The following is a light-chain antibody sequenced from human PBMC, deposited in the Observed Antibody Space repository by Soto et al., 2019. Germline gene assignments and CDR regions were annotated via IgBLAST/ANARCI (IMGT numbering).Light chain of an antibody. CDR2: EVN. CDR1: SSDVGSYNL. J-gene: IGLJ1*01. Sequence: SALTQPASVSGSPGQSITISCTGTSSDVGSYNLVSWYQQHPGKAPKLMIYEVNKRPSGVSNRLSGSKSGNTASLTISGLQAEDEADYYCCSYAGSPYVFGTGTKVTVL. V-gene: IGLV2-23*02. CDR3: CSYAGSPYV.